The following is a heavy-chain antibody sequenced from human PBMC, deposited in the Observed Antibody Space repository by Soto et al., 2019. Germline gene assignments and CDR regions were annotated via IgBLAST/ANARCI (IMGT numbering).Heavy chain of an antibody. V-gene: IGHV3-23*01. D-gene: IGHD3-10*01. CDR1: GFNFSSCA. CDR2: IIDSGGST. CDR3: AKLGPYGSENYMFRYNWFDP. J-gene: IGHJ5*02. Sequence: TGGSLRLSCAASGFNFSSCAMGWVRQAPGKGLEWVSDIIDSGGSTYYADSVKGRFTISRDNSKNTIYLQMSNLRAEDTARYHCAKLGPYGSENYMFRYNWFDPWGQGTLVTVSS.